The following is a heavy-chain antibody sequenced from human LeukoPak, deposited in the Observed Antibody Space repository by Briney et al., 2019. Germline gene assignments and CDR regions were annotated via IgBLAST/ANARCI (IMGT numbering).Heavy chain of an antibody. CDR2: INTDSSDI. J-gene: IGHJ4*02. V-gene: IGHV3-21*05. CDR3: ARDTFQPGLIDS. Sequence: GGSLRLSCAASGFTFSRFAMNWVRQAPGKGLEWISYINTDSSDIHYADPVKGRFTISRDNARNTLFLQLSSLRAEDSAVYYCARDTFQPGLIDSWGQGTLVTVSS. D-gene: IGHD2-2*01. CDR1: GFTFSRFA.